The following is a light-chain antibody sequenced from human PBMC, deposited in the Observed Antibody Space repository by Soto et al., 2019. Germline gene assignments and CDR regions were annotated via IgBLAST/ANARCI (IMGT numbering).Light chain of an antibody. Sequence: ETVMTQSPDTLSLSPGERSTRSCRASQSVSSNLAWYQQIPCQAPTLLIYDTSTRATGIPPRFSGSGSGTEFTLTISSLQSEDFAVYYCQQYNNWSSITFGQGTRVEIK. CDR1: QSVSSN. V-gene: IGKV3-15*01. J-gene: IGKJ5*01. CDR3: QQYNNWSSIT. CDR2: DTS.